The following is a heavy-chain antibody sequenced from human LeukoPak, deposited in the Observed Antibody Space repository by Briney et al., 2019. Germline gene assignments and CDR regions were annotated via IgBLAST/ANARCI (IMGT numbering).Heavy chain of an antibody. V-gene: IGHV3-53*01. J-gene: IGHJ4*02. CDR2: IYSDGRT. CDR3: ALVGYRSSGLGV. CDR1: GFTVSSNY. Sequence: GGSLRLSCAGSGFTVSSNYMTWVRQAPGKGLKWVSVIYSDGRTYYGDSVKGRFTISRDNSNNMVYLQMNSLRAEDTALYYCALVGYRSSGLGVWGQGTLVTVSS. D-gene: IGHD6-13*01.